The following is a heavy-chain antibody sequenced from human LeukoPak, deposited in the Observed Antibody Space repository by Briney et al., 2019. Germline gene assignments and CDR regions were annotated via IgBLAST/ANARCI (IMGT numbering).Heavy chain of an antibody. CDR2: INHSGST. J-gene: IGHJ4*02. Sequence: PSETLSLTCAVYGGSFSGYYWSWIRQPPGKGLEWIGEINHSGSTNYNPSLKSRVTISVDTSKNQLSLKLNSVTAADTAVYYCARAEHIVVVPRGLYLDSWGQGTLVTVSS. CDR3: ARAEHIVVVPRGLYLDS. V-gene: IGHV4-34*01. CDR1: GGSFSGYY. D-gene: IGHD2-21*01.